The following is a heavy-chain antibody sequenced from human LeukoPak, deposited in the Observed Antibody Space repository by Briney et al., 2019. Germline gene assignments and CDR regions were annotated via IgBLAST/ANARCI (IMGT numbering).Heavy chain of an antibody. D-gene: IGHD3-10*01. CDR1: GGSISSGSYY. Sequence: SETLSLTCTVSGGSISSGSYYWSWIRQPAGKGLEWIGRIHTSGSTNYNPSLKSRVTISVDTSKDQFSLKLSSVTAADTAVYYCAREGLNMVRGVIPKEAWGWFDPWGQGTLVTVSS. CDR2: IHTSGST. J-gene: IGHJ5*02. V-gene: IGHV4-61*02. CDR3: AREGLNMVRGVIPKEAWGWFDP.